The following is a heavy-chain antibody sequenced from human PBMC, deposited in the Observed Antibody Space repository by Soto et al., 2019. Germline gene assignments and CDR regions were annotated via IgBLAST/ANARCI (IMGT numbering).Heavy chain of an antibody. D-gene: IGHD3-16*01. V-gene: IGHV3-11*01. CDR2: ISNTAITD. Sequence: QVHLVESGGDLVKPGGSLRLSCVASGFSFSDYSMTWMRQAPGGGLDFVAFISNTAITDYYADSVKGRFTISRDNARNSVYLQMDSLRAEDAAVYYCARDLHKMLSHKHYYSYLDVWGTGTTVTVSS. J-gene: IGHJ6*03. CDR1: GFSFSDYS. CDR3: ARDLHKMLSHKHYYSYLDV.